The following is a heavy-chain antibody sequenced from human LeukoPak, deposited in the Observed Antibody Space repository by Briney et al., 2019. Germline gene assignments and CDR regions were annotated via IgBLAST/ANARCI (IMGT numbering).Heavy chain of an antibody. V-gene: IGHV4-38-2*02. J-gene: IGHJ5*02. Sequence: SETLSLTCTASGYSISSGYYWGWIRQPPGKGLEWIGSIYHSGSTYYNPSLKSRVTISVDTSKNQFSLKLSSVTAADTAVYYCARSSTMTGVVNWFDPWGQGTLVTVSS. CDR2: IYHSGST. CDR1: GYSISSGYY. CDR3: ARSSTMTGVVNWFDP. D-gene: IGHD3-22*01.